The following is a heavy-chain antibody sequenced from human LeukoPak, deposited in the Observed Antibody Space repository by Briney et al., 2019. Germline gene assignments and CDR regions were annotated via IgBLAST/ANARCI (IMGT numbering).Heavy chain of an antibody. D-gene: IGHD5-12*01. CDR1: GFTFGSYW. V-gene: IGHV3-7*01. CDR2: IQKDGSEK. CDR3: ARDWGNGGYVFNDY. Sequence: GGSLRLSCAASGFTFGSYWMTWVRQAPGKGLEWVANIQKDGSEKNYVDSVKGRFTISRDNARNSLYLQMNNLRAEDTAVYYCARDWGNGGYVFNDYWGREP. J-gene: IGHJ4*02.